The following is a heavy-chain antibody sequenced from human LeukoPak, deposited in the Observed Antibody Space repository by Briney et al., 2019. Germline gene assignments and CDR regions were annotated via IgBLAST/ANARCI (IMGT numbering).Heavy chain of an antibody. V-gene: IGHV4-59*11. CDR2: IYYSGST. Sequence: SETLSLTCTVSGGSLSSHYWSWLRQPPGKGLEWIGYIYYSGSTNYNPSLKSRGTISVDTSKNQFSLKLSSVTAADTAVYYCARVLLWFGELWFDPWGQGTLVTVSS. J-gene: IGHJ5*02. D-gene: IGHD3-10*01. CDR1: GGSLSSHY. CDR3: ARVLLWFGELWFDP.